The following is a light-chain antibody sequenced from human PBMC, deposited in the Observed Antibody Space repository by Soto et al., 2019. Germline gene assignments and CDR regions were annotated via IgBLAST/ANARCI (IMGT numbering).Light chain of an antibody. CDR2: DVS. J-gene: IGLJ2*01. Sequence: QSALTQPASVSGSPGQSITISCTGTSSDVGAYNYVSWYQQHPGKAPKLMIYDVSSRPSGVSNRFSGSKSSNTASLTISGLLSEDEADYYCTSYTTNKTPLFGGGTKVTVL. CDR3: TSYTTNKTPL. CDR1: SSDVGAYNY. V-gene: IGLV2-14*03.